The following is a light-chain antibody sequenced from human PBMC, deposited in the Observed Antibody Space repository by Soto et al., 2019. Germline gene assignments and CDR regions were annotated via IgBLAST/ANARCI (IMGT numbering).Light chain of an antibody. CDR2: DAS. V-gene: IGKV1-5*01. Sequence: DIELTQSPSTLSASVGDTATITCRASQTISAWLAWYQQKPGQAPNLLIFDASTLDSGVPSRFSSSGSGTISTPTINSLQYDDFATYCCLQYTGYYRTFGPGTKVEIK. J-gene: IGKJ1*01. CDR3: LQYTGYYRT. CDR1: QTISAW.